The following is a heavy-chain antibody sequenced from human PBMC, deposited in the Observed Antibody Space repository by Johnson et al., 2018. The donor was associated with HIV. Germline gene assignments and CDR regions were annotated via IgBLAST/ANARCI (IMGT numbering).Heavy chain of an antibody. CDR1: GFTVSSNY. CDR3: TRDWGEDGYTWGLGFDI. V-gene: IGHV3-53*01. D-gene: IGHD5-24*01. CDR2: IYTDGST. Sequence: EQLVESGGGLIQPGGSLRLSCAVSGFTVSSNYMSWVRQAPGQGLEWVSVIYTDGSTSYTDSVKGRFTISRDNSKNTLFLQMNSLRAEDTGVYYCTRDWGEDGYTWGLGFDIWGPGTVVTVSS. J-gene: IGHJ3*02.